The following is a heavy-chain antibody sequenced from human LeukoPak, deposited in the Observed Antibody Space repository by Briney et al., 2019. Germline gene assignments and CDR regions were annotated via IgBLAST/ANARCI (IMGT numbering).Heavy chain of an antibody. CDR3: AKDYCSSTSCYLDY. Sequence: PGGSLRLSCVVSGFTFDDYTMHWVRQAPGKRLEWVSLISWDGGSTYYADSVKGRFTISRDNSKNSLYLQMNSLRTEDTALYYCAKDYCSSTSCYLDYWGQRTLVTVSS. V-gene: IGHV3-43*01. J-gene: IGHJ4*02. D-gene: IGHD2-2*01. CDR2: ISWDGGST. CDR1: GFTFDDYT.